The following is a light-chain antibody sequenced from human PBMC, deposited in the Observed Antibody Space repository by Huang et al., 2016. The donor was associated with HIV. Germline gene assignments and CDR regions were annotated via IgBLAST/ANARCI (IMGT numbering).Light chain of an antibody. CDR2: GAS. J-gene: IGKJ2*01. CDR3: QQYNNWPWT. Sequence: EIMMTQSPATLSVSPGDRVTLSCRANQSVSSNLAWYQQKPGQAPRLLIYGASTRATGIPARFSGSGSGTEFTLSISSLQSEDFAVYYCQQYNNWPWTFGQGTKLEIK. V-gene: IGKV3-15*01. CDR1: QSVSSN.